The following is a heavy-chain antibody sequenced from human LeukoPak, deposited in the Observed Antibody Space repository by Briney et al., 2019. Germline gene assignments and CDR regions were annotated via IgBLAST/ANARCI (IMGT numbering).Heavy chain of an antibody. CDR2: TT. D-gene: IGHD2-2*01. CDR3: AYCSSTSCTNSYYYYYGMDV. Sequence: TTNYAQKFQGRVTITADESTSTAYMELSSLRSEDTAVYYCAYCSSTSCTNSYYYYYGMDVWGQGTTVTVSS. J-gene: IGHJ6*02. V-gene: IGHV1-69*01.